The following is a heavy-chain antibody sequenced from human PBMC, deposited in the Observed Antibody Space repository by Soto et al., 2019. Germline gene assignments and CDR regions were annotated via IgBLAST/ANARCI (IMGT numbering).Heavy chain of an antibody. J-gene: IGHJ6*02. CDR2: ISYDGNNK. Sequence: WGSLRLSCAASGFAFMTYGMHWCRQAPGTAREWVSLISYDGNNKYYADSVKGRFTISRDNSKNALFLQMNSLRHEDTALYYCATELGSSTSCYRCHYGMDVWDQGTTVTV. CDR3: ATELGSSTSCYRCHYGMDV. CDR1: GFAFMTYG. V-gene: IGHV3-30*03. D-gene: IGHD2-2*02.